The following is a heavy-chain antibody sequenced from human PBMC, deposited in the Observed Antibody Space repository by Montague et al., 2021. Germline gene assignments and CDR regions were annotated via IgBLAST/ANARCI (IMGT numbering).Heavy chain of an antibody. J-gene: IGHJ6*02. Sequence: SETLSLTCSVSGASISDYYWSWIRQPPGKGLEWIGYIYYSRRTNYNPSLKSRVTISVDTSKNQFSLKLSSVTAADTAFYYCAVTNPYYYYGMDVWGLGTTVTVSS. D-gene: IGHD1-14*01. CDR2: IYYSRRT. V-gene: IGHV4-59*01. CDR3: AVTNPYYYYGMDV. CDR1: GASISDYY.